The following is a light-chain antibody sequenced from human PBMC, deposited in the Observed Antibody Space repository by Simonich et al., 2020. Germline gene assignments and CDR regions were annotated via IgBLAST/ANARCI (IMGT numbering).Light chain of an antibody. CDR1: KSVLYSPNNKNY. Sequence: DIVMTQSPDSLAVSLGERATINCKSSKSVLYSPNNKNYLAWYQQKPVQPPKLLIYWASTRESGVPDRFSGSWSGTDFTLTISSLQAEDVAVYYCQQYYSTPLTFGGGTKVEIK. J-gene: IGKJ4*01. CDR3: QQYYSTPLT. V-gene: IGKV4-1*01. CDR2: WAS.